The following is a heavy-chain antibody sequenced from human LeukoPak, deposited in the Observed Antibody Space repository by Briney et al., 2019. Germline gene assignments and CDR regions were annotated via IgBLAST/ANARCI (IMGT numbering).Heavy chain of an antibody. D-gene: IGHD1-26*01. CDR3: ASRDGWSGSYHGFDP. CDR1: GGSFSGYY. CDR2: INHSGST. J-gene: IGHJ5*02. V-gene: IGHV4-34*01. Sequence: SETVSLTCAVYGGSFSGYYWSWIRQPPGKGREWIGEINHSGSTNYNPSLKSRVTISVDTSKNQFSLKLSSVTAADTAVDYCASRDGWSGSYHGFDPWGQGTLVTVSS.